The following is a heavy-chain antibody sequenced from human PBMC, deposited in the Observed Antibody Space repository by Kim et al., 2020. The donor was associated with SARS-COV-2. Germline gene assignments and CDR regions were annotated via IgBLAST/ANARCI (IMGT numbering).Heavy chain of an antibody. CDR1: GFTFSSYA. D-gene: IGHD6-13*01. V-gene: IGHV3-30-3*01. J-gene: IGHJ4*02. Sequence: GGSLRLSCAASGFTFSSYAMHWVRQAPGKGLEWVAVISYDGSNKYYADSVKGRFTISRDNSKNTLYLQMNSLRAEDTAVYYCARDPDGIAAAAFDYWGQG. CDR3: ARDPDGIAAAAFDY. CDR2: ISYDGSNK.